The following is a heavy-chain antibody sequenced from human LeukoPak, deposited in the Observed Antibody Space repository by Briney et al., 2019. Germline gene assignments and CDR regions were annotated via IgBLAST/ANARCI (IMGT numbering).Heavy chain of an antibody. D-gene: IGHD6-19*01. CDR3: AKDSDSGAYDH. Sequence: AGGSLRLSCAASGFTFSRNWMSWVRQAPGKGLEWVANIKYDGGEKYYVDSVKGRFTISRDNAKSSVYLQMNSLRVEDTAVYYCAKDSDSGAYDHWGQGTLVTVSS. J-gene: IGHJ5*02. V-gene: IGHV3-7*01. CDR2: IKYDGGEK. CDR1: GFTFSRNW.